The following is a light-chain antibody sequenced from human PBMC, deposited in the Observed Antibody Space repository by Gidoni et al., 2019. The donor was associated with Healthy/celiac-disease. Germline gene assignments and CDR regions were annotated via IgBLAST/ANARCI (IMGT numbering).Light chain of an antibody. CDR2: TAS. CDR1: QSISSW. CDR3: QQYNSYPIT. V-gene: IGKV1-5*03. Sequence: DIQMTHSPSTLSASVGDRVTITCRASQSISSWLAWYQQKPGKAPKLLIYTASSLESGVPSRFSGSGSGTELTLTISSMQPDDFATFYCQQYNSYPITFGGGTKVEIK. J-gene: IGKJ4*01.